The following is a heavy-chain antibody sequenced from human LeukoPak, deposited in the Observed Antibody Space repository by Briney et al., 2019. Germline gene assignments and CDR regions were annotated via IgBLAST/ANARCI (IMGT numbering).Heavy chain of an antibody. V-gene: IGHV1-46*01. Sequence: ASVKVSCKASGYTFTSYYMHWVRQAPGQGLEWMGIINPSGGGTSYAQKFQGRVTMTRDTSTSTVYMELSSLRSEDTAVYYCARDGVRIPYFDYWGQGTLVTVSS. D-gene: IGHD5-18*01. CDR3: ARDGVRIPYFDY. CDR1: GYTFTSYY. J-gene: IGHJ4*02. CDR2: INPSGGGT.